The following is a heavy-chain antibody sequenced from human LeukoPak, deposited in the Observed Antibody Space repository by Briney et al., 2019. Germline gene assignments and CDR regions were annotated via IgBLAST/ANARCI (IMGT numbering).Heavy chain of an antibody. CDR3: AREPEGDHWENAFDI. Sequence: ASVKVSCKASGGTFSSYAISWVRQAPGQGLEWMGGIIPIFGTANYAQKFQGRVTITADESPSTAYMELSSLRSEDTAVYYCAREPEGDHWENAFDIWGQGTMVTVSS. CDR1: GGTFSSYA. D-gene: IGHD1-14*01. CDR2: IIPIFGTA. V-gene: IGHV1-69*13. J-gene: IGHJ3*02.